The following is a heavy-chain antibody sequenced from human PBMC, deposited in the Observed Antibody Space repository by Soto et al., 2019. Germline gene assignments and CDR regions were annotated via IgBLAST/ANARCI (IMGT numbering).Heavy chain of an antibody. V-gene: IGHV1-69*01. CDR2: IIPIFGTA. CDR3: ARPRHSHVYRGNPNWYFDL. CDR1: GGTFSSYA. Sequence: QVQLVQSGAEVKKPGSSVKVSCKASGGTFSSYAISWVRQAPGQGLEWMGGIIPIFGTANYAQKFQGRVTITADESTSTAYMELSSLRSEDTAVYYCARPRHSHVYRGNPNWYFDLWGRGTLVTVSS. J-gene: IGHJ2*01. D-gene: IGHD2-15*01.